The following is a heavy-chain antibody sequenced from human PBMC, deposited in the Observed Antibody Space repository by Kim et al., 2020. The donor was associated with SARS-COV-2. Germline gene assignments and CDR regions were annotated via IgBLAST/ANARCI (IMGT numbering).Heavy chain of an antibody. CDR3: ARSTVITPCDS. CDR2: I. D-gene: IGHD4-4*01. V-gene: IGHV3-11*01. Sequence: IHYTDPVKGRFAISRDNTKNFLYLQMNSLRAEDTAVCYCARSTVITPCDSWGQGTLVTVSS. J-gene: IGHJ4*02.